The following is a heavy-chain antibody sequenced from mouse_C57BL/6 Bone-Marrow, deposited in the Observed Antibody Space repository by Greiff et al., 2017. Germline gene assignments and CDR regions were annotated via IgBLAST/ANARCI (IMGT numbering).Heavy chain of an antibody. CDR3: ARGGNPLFAY. V-gene: IGHV1-81*01. CDR1: GYTFTSYG. Sequence: QVQLQQSGAELARPGASVKLSCKASGYTFTSYGISWVKQRTGQGLEWIGEIYPRSGNTYYNEKFKGKATLTADKSSSTAYMELRSLTSEDSAVYFCARGGNPLFAYWGQGTLVTVSA. CDR2: IYPRSGNT. J-gene: IGHJ3*01. D-gene: IGHD2-1*01.